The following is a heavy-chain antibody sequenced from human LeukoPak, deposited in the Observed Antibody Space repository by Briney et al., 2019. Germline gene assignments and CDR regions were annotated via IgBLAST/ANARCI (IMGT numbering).Heavy chain of an antibody. CDR2: INPNSGGT. D-gene: IGHD6-19*01. V-gene: IGHV1-2*02. Sequence: ASVKVSCKASGYTFTGYYMHWVRQAPGQGLEWMGWINPNSGGTNYAQKFQGRVTMTRDTSISTAYMELSRLRSDDTAVYYCARSVAVAGSPLGYWDQGTLVTVSS. J-gene: IGHJ4*02. CDR1: GYTFTGYY. CDR3: ARSVAVAGSPLGY.